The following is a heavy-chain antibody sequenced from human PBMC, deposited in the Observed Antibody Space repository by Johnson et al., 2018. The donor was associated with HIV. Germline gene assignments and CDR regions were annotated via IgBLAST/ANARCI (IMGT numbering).Heavy chain of an antibody. CDR2: IYSGGST. V-gene: IGHV3-66*01. D-gene: IGHD1-26*01. CDR1: GFTVSSNY. Sequence: VQLVESGGGLVQPGGSLSLSCTASGFTVSSNYMSWVRQAPGKGLEWVSVIYSGGSTYYTDSVKGRFTISRDNSKNTLYLQMNSLRAEDTAVYYCAREGAWEVRPGAFDIWGQGTMVTVSS. CDR3: AREGAWEVRPGAFDI. J-gene: IGHJ3*02.